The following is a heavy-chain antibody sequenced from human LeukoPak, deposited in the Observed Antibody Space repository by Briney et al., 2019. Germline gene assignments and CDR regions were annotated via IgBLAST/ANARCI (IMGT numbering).Heavy chain of an antibody. V-gene: IGHV1-2*02. CDR3: ARVSSITLIVVPDYFDY. Sequence: RASVKVSCTASGYTFTDYFMHWVRQAPGQGLEWLGWINPNSGGTNYAQKFHGRVTMTRDTSISTAYMELSRLKSDDTAVYYCARVSSITLIVVPDYFDYWGQGTLVTVSS. CDR1: GYTFTDYF. CDR2: INPNSGGT. D-gene: IGHD3-22*01. J-gene: IGHJ4*02.